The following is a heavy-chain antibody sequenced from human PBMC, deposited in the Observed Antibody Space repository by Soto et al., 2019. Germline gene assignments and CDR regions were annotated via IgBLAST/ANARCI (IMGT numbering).Heavy chain of an antibody. D-gene: IGHD3-3*01. CDR1: GFTFSSYA. V-gene: IGHV3-23*01. CDR3: AKDGPLYDFWRNNRDYHYMDV. CDR2: ISGSGGST. J-gene: IGHJ6*03. Sequence: GGSLRLSCAASGFTFSSYAMSWVRQAPGKGLEWVSAISGSGGSTYYADSVKGRFTISRDNSKNTLYLEMNSLRAEDTAVYYCAKDGPLYDFWRNNRDYHYMDVWGKGTTVTVSS.